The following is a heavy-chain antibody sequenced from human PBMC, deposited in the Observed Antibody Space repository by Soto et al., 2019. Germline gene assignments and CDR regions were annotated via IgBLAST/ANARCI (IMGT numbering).Heavy chain of an antibody. CDR1: GFTVSNNY. V-gene: IGHV3-53*01. D-gene: IGHD3-10*01. Sequence: EVQLVESGGGLIQPGGSLRLSCAVSGFTVSNNYMSWVRQAPGKGLEGVSVIYSGGYTAYGDSVKGRFTISRDNSKNTLSLQRHAPGAQDRPVVDCATRPGGGVYWGQGTLVTVSS. CDR3: ATRPGGGVY. CDR2: IYSGGYT. J-gene: IGHJ4*02.